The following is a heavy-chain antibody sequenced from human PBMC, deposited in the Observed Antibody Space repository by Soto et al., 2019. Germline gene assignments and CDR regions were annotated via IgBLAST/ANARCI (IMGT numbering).Heavy chain of an antibody. CDR3: ARLRLTGYFDY. CDR1: GFTFSDHY. CDR2: ISTSSSYT. V-gene: IGHV3-11*03. J-gene: IGHJ4*02. Sequence: GSMRVSCVASGFTFSDHYMTLIRQTTGKGLEWLSYISTSSSYTNYADSVKGRFTISRDNAMNSLYLQMNSLRAEDTAVYYCARLRLTGYFDYWGQGTLVTVSS.